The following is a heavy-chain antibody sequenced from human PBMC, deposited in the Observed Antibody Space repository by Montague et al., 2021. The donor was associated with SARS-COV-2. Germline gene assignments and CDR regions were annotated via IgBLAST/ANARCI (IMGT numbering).Heavy chain of an antibody. J-gene: IGHJ4*02. D-gene: IGHD3-10*01. CDR1: GFTFSGYW. V-gene: IGHV3-74*01. CDR2: IKPDGTST. Sequence: SLRLSCAASGFTFSGYWMHWVRQVPGRGLVWVSRIKPDGTSTNYAASVQGRFTISRDNAKNTLSLQMNNLRAEDTAIYYCVRPLWFGDSDYYFDSWGQGTLVTVSS. CDR3: VRPLWFGDSDYYFDS.